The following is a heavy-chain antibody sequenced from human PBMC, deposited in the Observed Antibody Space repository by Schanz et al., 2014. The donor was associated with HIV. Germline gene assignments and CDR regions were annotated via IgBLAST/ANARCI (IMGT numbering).Heavy chain of an antibody. V-gene: IGHV3-23*01. CDR3: ARGSGPYYYYYGMDV. CDR2: ISGSGGRT. D-gene: IGHD3-10*01. CDR1: GFMFSSYG. J-gene: IGHJ6*02. Sequence: EVRLLESGGGLVQPGGSLRVSCAASGFMFSSYGMSWVRQAPGKGLEWVSTISGSGGRTYYADSVKGRFTISRDNSKNTVSLHMNSLRAEDTAVYYCARGSGPYYYYYGMDVWGQGTTVAVSS.